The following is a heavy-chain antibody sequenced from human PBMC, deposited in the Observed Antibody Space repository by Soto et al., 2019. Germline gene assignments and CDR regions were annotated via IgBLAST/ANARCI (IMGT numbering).Heavy chain of an antibody. D-gene: IGHD6-13*01. Sequence: LRLSFAASGFTFSSYAMSWVRQAPGKGLEWVSAISGSGGSTYYADSVKGRFTISRDNSKNTLYLQMNSLRAEDTAVYYCAKDLVSRGYSSSWYPNYYYGMDVWGQGTTVTVSS. CDR1: GFTFSSYA. V-gene: IGHV3-23*01. J-gene: IGHJ6*02. CDR2: ISGSGGST. CDR3: AKDLVSRGYSSSWYPNYYYGMDV.